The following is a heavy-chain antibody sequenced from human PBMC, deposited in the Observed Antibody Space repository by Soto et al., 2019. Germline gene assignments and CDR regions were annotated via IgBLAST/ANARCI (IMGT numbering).Heavy chain of an antibody. CDR1: GGSISSGGYY. V-gene: IGHV4-31*03. CDR3: ASSSPPGGNDAFDI. J-gene: IGHJ3*02. Sequence: SETLSLTCTVSGGSISSGGYYWSWIRQHPGKGLEWIGYIYYSGSTYYNPSLKSRVTISVDTSKNQFSLKLSSVTAADTAVYYCASSSPPGGNDAFDIWSQGTMVTVS. CDR2: IYYSGST. D-gene: IGHD2-15*01.